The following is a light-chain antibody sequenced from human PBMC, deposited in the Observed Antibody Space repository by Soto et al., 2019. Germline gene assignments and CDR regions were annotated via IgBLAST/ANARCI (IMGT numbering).Light chain of an antibody. V-gene: IGKV1-39*01. CDR2: AAS. CDR3: QQSYSTPWT. Sequence: DIQMTQSPSSLSASVGDRVTITCRASQSISSYLNWYQQKPGKAPKPLIYAASILQSGVPSRFSGSGSVTGFTLTISSLQPEDFATYYCQQSYSTPWTFGQGTKVEIK. CDR1: QSISSY. J-gene: IGKJ1*01.